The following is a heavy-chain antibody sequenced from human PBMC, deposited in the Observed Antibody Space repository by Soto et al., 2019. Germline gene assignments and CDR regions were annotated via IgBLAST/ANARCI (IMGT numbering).Heavy chain of an antibody. Sequence: GGSLRLSCAASGFTFSSYGMHWVRQAPGKGLEWVAVISYDGSNKYYADSVKGRFTISRDNSKNTLYLKMNSLRAEDTAVYYCAKDQGGALLIQSVPRGHDYWGQGTLVTVSS. V-gene: IGHV3-30*18. CDR1: GFTFSSYG. CDR2: ISYDGSNK. CDR3: AKDQGGALLIQSVPRGHDY. D-gene: IGHD4-4*01. J-gene: IGHJ4*02.